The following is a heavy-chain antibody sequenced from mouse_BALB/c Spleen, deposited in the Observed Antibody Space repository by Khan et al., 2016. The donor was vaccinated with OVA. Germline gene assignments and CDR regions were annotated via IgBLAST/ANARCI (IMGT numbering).Heavy chain of an antibody. Sequence: QVQLQQSGPGLVAPSQSLSITCTVSGFSLSRYNIHWVRQPPGKGLEWLGMIWGGGGTDYNSTLKSRLSISKDNSKSQVFLKMNSLQTDDTARYYCARAYYRYDGDYAMDYWGQGTSVTVSS. J-gene: IGHJ4*01. D-gene: IGHD2-14*01. CDR1: GFSLSRYN. V-gene: IGHV2-6-4*01. CDR2: IWGGGGT. CDR3: ARAYYRYDGDYAMDY.